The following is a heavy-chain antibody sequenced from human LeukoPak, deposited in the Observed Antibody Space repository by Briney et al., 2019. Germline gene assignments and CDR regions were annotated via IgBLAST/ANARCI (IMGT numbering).Heavy chain of an antibody. CDR2: ISAYNGNT. Sequence: ASVKVSCKASGYTFTSYGISWVRQAPGQGLEWMGWISAYNGNTNYAQKLQGRVTMTTDTSTSTAYMELGSLRSDDTAVYYCARASRSSYVYYCYYMDVWGKGTTVTVSS. CDR1: GYTFTSYG. CDR3: ARASRSSYVYYCYYMDV. J-gene: IGHJ6*03. V-gene: IGHV1-18*01. D-gene: IGHD3-16*01.